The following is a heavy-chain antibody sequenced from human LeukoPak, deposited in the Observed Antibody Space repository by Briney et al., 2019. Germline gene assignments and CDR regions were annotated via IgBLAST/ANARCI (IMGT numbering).Heavy chain of an antibody. CDR1: GFTVSSNS. CDR3: ARVGTTVTSYFDY. CDR2: ISYDGSNK. D-gene: IGHD4-17*01. V-gene: IGHV3-30*04. J-gene: IGHJ4*02. Sequence: SGGSLRLSCTVSGFTVSSNSMSWVRQAPGKGLEWVAVISYDGSNKYYADSVKGRFTISRDNSKNTLYLQMNSLRAEDTAVYYCARVGTTVTSYFDYWGQGTLVTVSS.